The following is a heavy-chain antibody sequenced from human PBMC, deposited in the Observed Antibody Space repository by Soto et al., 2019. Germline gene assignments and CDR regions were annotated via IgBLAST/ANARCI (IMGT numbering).Heavy chain of an antibody. Sequence: GGSLRLSCAASGFTFSNAWMNWVRQAPGKGLEWVGRIKSKTDGGTTDYAAPVKGRFTISRDDSNNTLYLQMNSLKTEETAVYYCTTDIIEGYCSGGSCYSGPGTDYWGQGTLVTVSS. CDR1: GFTFSNAW. J-gene: IGHJ4*02. D-gene: IGHD2-15*01. V-gene: IGHV3-15*07. CDR2: IKSKTDGGTT. CDR3: TTDIIEGYCSGGSCYSGPGTDY.